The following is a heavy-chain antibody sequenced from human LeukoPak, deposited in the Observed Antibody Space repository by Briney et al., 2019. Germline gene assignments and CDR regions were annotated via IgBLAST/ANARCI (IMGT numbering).Heavy chain of an antibody. Sequence: PSQTLSLTCTVSGGSISSSSYYWGWIRQPPGKGLEWIGSIYYSWSTYYNPSLKSRVTISVDTSKNQFSLKLSSVTAADTAVYYCARGSGYSYGLFDYWGQGTLVTVSS. CDR1: GGSISSSSYY. J-gene: IGHJ4*02. CDR2: IYYSWST. V-gene: IGHV4-39*01. CDR3: ARGSGYSYGLFDY. D-gene: IGHD5-18*01.